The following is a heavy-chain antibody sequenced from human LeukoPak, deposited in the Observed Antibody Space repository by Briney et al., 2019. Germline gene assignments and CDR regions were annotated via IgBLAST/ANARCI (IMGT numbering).Heavy chain of an antibody. CDR3: AKDYITRVRGVRRWGHDF. V-gene: IGHV3-30*18. D-gene: IGHD3-10*01. Sequence: PGRSLRLSCAASGFTFSTYGMHWVRQAPGKGLEWVAVISYDGNDAYYAESVKGRFTISRDNSKNTLYLQMNSLRAEDTAVYYCAKDYITRVRGVRRWGHDFWGQGTLVTLSS. CDR2: ISYDGNDA. CDR1: GFTFSTYG. J-gene: IGHJ4*02.